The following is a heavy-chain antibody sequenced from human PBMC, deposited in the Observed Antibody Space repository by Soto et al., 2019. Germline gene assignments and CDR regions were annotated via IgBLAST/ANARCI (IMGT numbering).Heavy chain of an antibody. V-gene: IGHV1-2*02. CDR2: LNPDSGES. Sequence: QAQLVQSGAEVKKPGTSLRVSCKASGYTLTGYYLHWVRQAPGQGLEWMGWLNPDSGESIYAQRFEGRVTMTRDTTISTAYMDVKRLGSDDTAVYYCARGGYYDNGIYKGDLDVWGQGTLVTVSS. CDR3: ARGGYYDNGIYKGDLDV. D-gene: IGHD3-16*01. J-gene: IGHJ3*01. CDR1: GYTLTGYY.